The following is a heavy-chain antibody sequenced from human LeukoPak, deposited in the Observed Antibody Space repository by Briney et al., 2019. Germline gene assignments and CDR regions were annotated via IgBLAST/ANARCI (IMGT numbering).Heavy chain of an antibody. J-gene: IGHJ5*02. Sequence: ASVKVSCKASGYNFSDFYLNWARQAPGQGLDWMGWINPYSDALIYAEKFQDRVTMTWDTSTATAYMELTRLTSDDTAVYYCATATVTHTRDPWGQGSLVTVSS. CDR3: ATATVTHTRDP. CDR1: GYNFSDFY. CDR2: INPYSDAL. V-gene: IGHV1-2*02. D-gene: IGHD1-1*01.